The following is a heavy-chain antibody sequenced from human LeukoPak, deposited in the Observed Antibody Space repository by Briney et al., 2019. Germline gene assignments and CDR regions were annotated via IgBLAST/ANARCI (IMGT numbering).Heavy chain of an antibody. CDR1: GGSISSSSYY. CDR3: VRQRADSVTVFGYYYYYYMDV. V-gene: IGHV4-39*07. J-gene: IGHJ6*03. CDR2: IYYSGNTH. Sequence: SETLSLTCTVSGGSISSSSYYWGWVRQPPAKGLEWIGSIYYSGNTHYNNPSLQSRVTISVDMSKNQVSLKLSSVTAADTAVYYCVRQRADSVTVFGYYYYYYMDVWGIGTTVTVSS. D-gene: IGHD4-17*01.